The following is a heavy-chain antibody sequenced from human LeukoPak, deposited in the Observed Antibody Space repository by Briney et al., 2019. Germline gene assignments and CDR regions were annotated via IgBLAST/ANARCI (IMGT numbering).Heavy chain of an antibody. CDR3: ARAMVSTTVFTRGDY. D-gene: IGHD4-11*01. CDR1: AITFSSYS. Sequence: PGGSLRLSCAASAITFSSYSMNWVRQAPGEGLEWVSYITSSSNTIYYADSVKGRFTISRDNSQNSLYLQMNSLGAEDTAVYYCARAMVSTTVFTRGDYWGQGTLVTVSS. J-gene: IGHJ4*02. CDR2: ITSSSNTI. V-gene: IGHV3-48*01.